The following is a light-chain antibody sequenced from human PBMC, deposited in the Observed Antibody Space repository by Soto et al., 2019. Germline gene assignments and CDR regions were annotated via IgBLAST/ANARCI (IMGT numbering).Light chain of an antibody. CDR2: DAS. CDR3: QDHQSYVT. CDR1: QSVSGC. V-gene: IGKV1-5*01. Sequence: DIQLTQSPSTLSASVGETATLSCRASQSVSGCLAWYQQKPGEAPRLLIHDASSSQSGVPSRCSGSGTGTEFTITISSLQPVDFSYYQRQDHQSYVTFGGGTKVDIK. J-gene: IGKJ4*01.